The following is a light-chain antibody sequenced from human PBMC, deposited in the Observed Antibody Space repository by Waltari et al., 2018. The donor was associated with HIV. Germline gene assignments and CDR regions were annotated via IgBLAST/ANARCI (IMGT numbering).Light chain of an antibody. Sequence: HSVLTQPPSASGTPGQTVIIPCSGNTSNIANNDVTWYQHFPGSAPKPLIYMNNYRPSGVPDRFAGSRSGTSASLTISGLQIEDEAHYYCATWDDSLNGVFGAGTRLTVL. CDR2: MNN. J-gene: IGLJ3*02. CDR1: TSNIANND. CDR3: ATWDDSLNGV. V-gene: IGLV1-44*01.